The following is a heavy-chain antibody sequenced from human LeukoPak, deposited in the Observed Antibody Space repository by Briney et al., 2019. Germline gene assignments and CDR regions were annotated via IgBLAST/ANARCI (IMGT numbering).Heavy chain of an antibody. CDR1: GVSINSYF. Sequence: PSETLSLTCSVSGVSINSYFWSWIRQPPGKGLEWIGYIRYSGSSNYNSSLKSRVTIAVDTSKNQFSLRLTSVTAADTAVYYCARVITSGYSYYYYYMDFWGRGTTVTVSS. CDR3: ARVITSGYSYYYYYMDF. V-gene: IGHV4-59*01. CDR2: IRYSGSS. J-gene: IGHJ6*03. D-gene: IGHD3-22*01.